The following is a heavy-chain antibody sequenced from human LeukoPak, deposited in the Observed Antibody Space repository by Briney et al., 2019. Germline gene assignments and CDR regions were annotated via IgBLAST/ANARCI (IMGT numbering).Heavy chain of an antibody. D-gene: IGHD5-18*01. CDR3: ARGRRYSYAYYYYYGMDV. J-gene: IGHJ6*02. CDR1: GGSFSGYY. Sequence: PSETLSLTCAVYGGSFSGYYWSWIRQPPGKGLEWIGEINHSGSTNYNPSLMSRVTISVDTSKNQFSLKLSSVTAADTAVYYCARGRRYSYAYYYYYGMDVWGQGTTVTVSS. V-gene: IGHV4-34*01. CDR2: INHSGST.